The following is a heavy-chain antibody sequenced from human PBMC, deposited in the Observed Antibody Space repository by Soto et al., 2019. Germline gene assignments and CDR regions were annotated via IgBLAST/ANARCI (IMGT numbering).Heavy chain of an antibody. J-gene: IGHJ4*02. CDR1: GFTFSDYY. D-gene: IGHD4-17*01. Sequence: GGSLRLSCAASGFTFSDYYMSWIRQAPGKGLEWVSYISSSSGYTNYADSVKGRFTISRDNAKNSLYLQMNSMRAEDTAVYYCAKEYGRLDYWGQGTLVTVSS. CDR2: ISSSSGYT. CDR3: AKEYGRLDY. V-gene: IGHV3-11*06.